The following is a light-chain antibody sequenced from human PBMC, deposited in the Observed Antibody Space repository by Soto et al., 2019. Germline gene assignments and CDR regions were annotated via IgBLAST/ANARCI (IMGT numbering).Light chain of an antibody. CDR2: GAS. Sequence: EIVMTQSPATLSLSPGERATLSCRASQSVSSNLAWYQQKPGQAPRLLIYGASTRATGIPARFRGSGSGTEFTLTISSLQSEDFAVYYCQQYNNWPPLFTFGPGTKVDIK. V-gene: IGKV3-15*01. CDR1: QSVSSN. J-gene: IGKJ3*01. CDR3: QQYNNWPPLFT.